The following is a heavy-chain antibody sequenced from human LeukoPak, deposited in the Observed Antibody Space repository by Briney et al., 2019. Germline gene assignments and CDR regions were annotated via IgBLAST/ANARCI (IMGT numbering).Heavy chain of an antibody. CDR3: ARGLGAFDI. CDR1: GGSISSSSYY. V-gene: IGHV4-39*07. CDR2: IYYSGST. Sequence: SETRSLTCTVSGGSISSSSYYWGWIRQPPGKGLEWIGSIYYSGSTYYNPSLQSRVTISVDTSKNQFSLKLSSVTAADTAVYYCARGLGAFDIWGQGTMVTVSS. J-gene: IGHJ3*02. D-gene: IGHD7-27*01.